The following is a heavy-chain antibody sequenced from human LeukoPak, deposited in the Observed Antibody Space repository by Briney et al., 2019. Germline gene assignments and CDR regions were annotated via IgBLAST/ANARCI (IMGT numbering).Heavy chain of an antibody. CDR2: IYHSGTT. J-gene: IGHJ6*01. CDR1: GGSFSSNY. V-gene: IGHV4-34*01. Sequence: SETLSLTCAVSGGSFSSNYWSWIRQPPGKGLEWIWAIYHSGTTYYNPSLKSRFTISVDTSKNQFSLKLSSVTAADTAVYYCARGVGSGWYPAYYYYGMDVWGQGATVTVSS. D-gene: IGHD6-19*01. CDR3: ARGVGSGWYPAYYYYGMDV.